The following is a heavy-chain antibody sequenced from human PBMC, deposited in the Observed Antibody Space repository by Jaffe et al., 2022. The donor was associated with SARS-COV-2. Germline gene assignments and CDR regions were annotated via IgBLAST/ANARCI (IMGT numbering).Heavy chain of an antibody. Sequence: QVQLVESGGGLVKPGGSLRLSCAASGFTFSDYYMSWIRQAPGKGLEWVSYISSSGSTIYYADSVKGRFTISRDNAKNSLYLQMNSLRAEDTAVYYCASAFPPFQQQLQPIDYWGQGTLVTVSS. V-gene: IGHV3-11*01. CDR2: ISSSGSTI. J-gene: IGHJ4*02. CDR1: GFTFSDYY. D-gene: IGHD6-13*01. CDR3: ASAFPPFQQQLQPIDY.